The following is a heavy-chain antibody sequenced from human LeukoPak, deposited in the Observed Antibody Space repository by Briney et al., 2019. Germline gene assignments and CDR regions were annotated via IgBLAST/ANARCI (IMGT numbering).Heavy chain of an antibody. CDR1: GFPFSSYA. J-gene: IGHJ4*02. D-gene: IGHD4-11*01. V-gene: IGHV3-23*01. CDR3: AKDKRQYPYYFDY. CDR2: ISGSGGST. Sequence: PGGSLRLSCAASGFPFSSYAMGWVRQAPGKGLEWVSAISGSGGSTYYADSVKGRFTISRDNSKNTLYLQMNSLRAEDTAVYYCAKDKRQYPYYFDYWGQGTLVTVSS.